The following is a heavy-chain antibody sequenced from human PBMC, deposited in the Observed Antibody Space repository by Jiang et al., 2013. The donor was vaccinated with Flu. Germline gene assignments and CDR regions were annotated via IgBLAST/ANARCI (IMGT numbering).Heavy chain of an antibody. Sequence: LLKPSETLSLTCTVSGGSISSHYWNWIRQAPGKGLEWIGYIHYSGSTNYNFSLKSRVTISKDKSKSQFSLKVKSVTSADTAVYYCARARAPEIAAYYFDYWGQGTLATVSS. CDR2: IHYSGST. V-gene: IGHV4-59*11. D-gene: IGHD2-21*01. CDR1: GGSISSHY. CDR3: ARARAPEIAAYYFDY. J-gene: IGHJ4*02.